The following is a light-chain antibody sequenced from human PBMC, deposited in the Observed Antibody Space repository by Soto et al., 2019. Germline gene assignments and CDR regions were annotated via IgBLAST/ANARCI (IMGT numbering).Light chain of an antibody. CDR3: QQDGSSPWT. Sequence: ETVLTQSPGTLSLSPGERATLSCRASQTIRSNYLAWYRQTPGQAPRLLIYGASNRATGIADRFSGSGSGTDFTLSISRLEPEDFALYYCQQDGSSPWTFGQGTKVEIK. V-gene: IGKV3-20*01. CDR1: QTIRSNY. CDR2: GAS. J-gene: IGKJ1*01.